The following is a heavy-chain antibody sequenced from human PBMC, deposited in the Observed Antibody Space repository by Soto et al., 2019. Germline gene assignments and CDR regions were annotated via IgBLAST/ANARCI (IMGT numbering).Heavy chain of an antibody. J-gene: IGHJ6*02. Sequence: GGSLRLSCAASGFTFSSYGMHWVRQAPGKGLEWVAVISYDGSNKYYADSVKGRFTISRDNSKNTLYLQMNSLRAEDTAVYYCAKDLGSSSSYYYYGMDVWGQGTTVTVSS. V-gene: IGHV3-30*18. CDR1: GFTFSSYG. CDR3: AKDLGSSSSYYYYGMDV. D-gene: IGHD6-6*01. CDR2: ISYDGSNK.